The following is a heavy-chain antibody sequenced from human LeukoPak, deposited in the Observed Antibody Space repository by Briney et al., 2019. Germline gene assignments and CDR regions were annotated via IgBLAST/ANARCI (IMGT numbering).Heavy chain of an antibody. CDR3: ARHGGIAVAGTQRYYYYYGMDV. CDR2: IYHSGST. CDR1: GGSISSGGYS. D-gene: IGHD6-19*01. J-gene: IGHJ6*02. Sequence: SETLSLTCAVSGGSISSGGYSWSWIRQPPGKGLEWIGYIYHSGSTYYNPSLKSRVTISVDTSKNQFSLKLSSVTAADTAVYYCARHGGIAVAGTQRYYYYYGMDVWGQGTTVTVSS. V-gene: IGHV4-30-2*01.